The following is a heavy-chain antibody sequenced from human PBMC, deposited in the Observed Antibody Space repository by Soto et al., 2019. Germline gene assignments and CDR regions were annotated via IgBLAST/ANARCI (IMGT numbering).Heavy chain of an antibody. D-gene: IGHD2-2*01. CDR3: ARDTVVPADTDAFDI. CDR1: GGTFSSYA. V-gene: IGHV1-69*13. J-gene: IGHJ3*02. CDR2: IIPIFGTA. Sequence: VNVSFKASGGTFSSYAISWVRQAPGQGLEWMGGIIPIFGTANYAQKFQGRVTITADESTGTAYMELSSLRSEDTAVYYCARDTVVPADTDAFDIWGQGTMVTVSS.